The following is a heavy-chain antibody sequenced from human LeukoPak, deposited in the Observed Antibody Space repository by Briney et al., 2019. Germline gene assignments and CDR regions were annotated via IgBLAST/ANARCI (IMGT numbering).Heavy chain of an antibody. CDR2: IIPILGIA. D-gene: IGHD3-22*01. CDR3: ASELGYYYDSSGYYFDY. Sequence: SVKVSCKASGGTFSSYAISWVRQAPGQGLEWMGRIIPILGIANYAQKFQGRVTITANNSKSTAYMELSNLRSQDTAVYYCASELGYYYDSSGYYFDYWGQGTLVTVSS. CDR1: GGTFSSYA. V-gene: IGHV1-69*04. J-gene: IGHJ4*02.